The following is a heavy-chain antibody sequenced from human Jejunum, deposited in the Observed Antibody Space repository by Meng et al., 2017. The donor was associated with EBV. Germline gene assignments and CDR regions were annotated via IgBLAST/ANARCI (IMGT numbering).Heavy chain of an antibody. Sequence: FQGEVGGGGLGRAAVSLSLSFAASGSTLSTYAMSMVRYAQGKGLEWVSHVSGTGSTTYYADSVKGRFTASRDNSNNILYLQMNSLGADDTAVYYCVRDGYNYIPFDYWGQGTLVTVSS. V-gene: IGHV3-23*04. J-gene: IGHJ4*02. CDR2: VSGTGSTT. CDR3: VRDGYNYIPFDY. D-gene: IGHD5-24*01. CDR1: GSTLSTYA.